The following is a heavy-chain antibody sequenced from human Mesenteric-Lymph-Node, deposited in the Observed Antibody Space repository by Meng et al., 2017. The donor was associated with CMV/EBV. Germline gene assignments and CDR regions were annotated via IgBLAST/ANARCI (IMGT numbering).Heavy chain of an antibody. V-gene: IGHV4-39*07. CDR3: ARPLPPASHAYNAFNV. D-gene: IGHD4-11*01. CDR2: IYYSGST. J-gene: IGHJ3*01. Sequence: SETLSLTCTVSGGSISSSSYYWGWIRQPPGKGLEWIGSIYYSGSTYYNPSLKSRVTISVDTSKNQFSLKLSSVTAADTAVYYCARPLPPASHAYNAFNVWGQGTSVTVSS. CDR1: GGSISSSSYY.